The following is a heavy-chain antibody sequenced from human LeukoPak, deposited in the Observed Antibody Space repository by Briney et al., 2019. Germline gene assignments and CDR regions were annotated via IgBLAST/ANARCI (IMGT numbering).Heavy chain of an antibody. D-gene: IGHD5-12*01. J-gene: IGHJ6*03. V-gene: IGHV3-21*01. Sequence: GGSLRLSCAASGFTFSSYSMNWVRQAPGKGLEWVSSINSSSRSYIYYADSVKGRFTISRDNAKNSLYLQMNSLRAEDTAVYYCAREHSGYDFPGRDYYYMDVWGKGTTVTVSS. CDR3: AREHSGYDFPGRDYYYMDV. CDR2: INSSSRSYI. CDR1: GFTFSSYS.